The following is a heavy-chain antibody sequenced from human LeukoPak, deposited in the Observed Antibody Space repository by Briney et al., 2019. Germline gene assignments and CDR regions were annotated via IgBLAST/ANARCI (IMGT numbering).Heavy chain of an antibody. D-gene: IGHD6-13*01. J-gene: IGHJ5*02. V-gene: IGHV4-59*01. CDR1: GGSISSYH. Sequence: PSETLSLTCTVSGGSISSYHWSWIRQPPGKGLEWIGYIYYSGITNYSPSLKSRVTISVDTSKNQFSLKVNSVTAADTAVYYCAREAAAAAWGSNPWGQGTLVTVSS. CDR2: IYYSGIT. CDR3: AREAAAAAWGSNP.